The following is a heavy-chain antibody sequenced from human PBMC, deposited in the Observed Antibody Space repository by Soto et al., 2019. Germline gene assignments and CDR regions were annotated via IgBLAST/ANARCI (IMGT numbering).Heavy chain of an antibody. D-gene: IGHD2-15*01. CDR2: IYSGGST. V-gene: IGHV3-53*02. CDR1: GFTVSSNY. CDR3: ARDSRVSGGTPYGMDV. Sequence: VQLVETGGGLIQPGGSLRLSCAASGFTVSSNYMSWVRQAPGKGLEWVSVIYSGGSTYYADSVKGRFTISRDNSKNTLYLQMNSLRAEDTAVYYCARDSRVSGGTPYGMDVWGQGTTVTVSS. J-gene: IGHJ6*02.